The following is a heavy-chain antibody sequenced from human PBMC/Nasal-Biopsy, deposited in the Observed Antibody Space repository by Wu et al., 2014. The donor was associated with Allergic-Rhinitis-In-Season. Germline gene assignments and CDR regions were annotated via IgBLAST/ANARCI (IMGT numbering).Heavy chain of an antibody. CDR2: IYNRGST. D-gene: IGHD6-19*01. Sequence: TLSLTCTVSGGSISSGGYSWSWIRQPPGKGLEWIGYIYNRGSTDYNPSLKSRVTISLDTSRNQFSLKLNSVTAADTAVYYCARALGVSGWSIDSWGQGALVTVSS. CDR3: ARALGVSGWSIDS. J-gene: IGHJ4*02. V-gene: IGHV4-30-4*07. CDR1: GGSISSGGYS.